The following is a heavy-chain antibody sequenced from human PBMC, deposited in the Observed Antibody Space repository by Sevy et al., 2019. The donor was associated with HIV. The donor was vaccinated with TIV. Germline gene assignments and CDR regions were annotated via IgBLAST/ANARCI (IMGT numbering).Heavy chain of an antibody. CDR1: GGSISSYY. V-gene: IGHV4-59*01. J-gene: IGHJ6*02. Sequence: TLSLTCTVSGGSISSYYWSWIRQRPGMRLEWIGYIDYSGSTNYDPSLKSRVTISVDTSKNQFSLKLRSVTAADTAVYYCARESYDILPGSRGMDVWGQGTTVTVSS. CDR2: IDYSGST. CDR3: ARESYDILPGSRGMDV. D-gene: IGHD3-9*01.